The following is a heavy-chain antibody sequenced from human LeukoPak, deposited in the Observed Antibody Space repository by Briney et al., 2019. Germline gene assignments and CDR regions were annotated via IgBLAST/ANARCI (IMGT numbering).Heavy chain of an antibody. J-gene: IGHJ4*02. Sequence: PGGSLRLSCAASGFTFSSYEMNWVRQAPGKGLEWVSYISSSGNTIYYADSVKGRFTISRDNAKNSLYLQMNSLRDEDTAVYYCARLEYYYVSGNCYKLFDYWGQGTLVTVCS. CDR2: ISSSGNTI. CDR1: GFTFSSYE. V-gene: IGHV3-48*03. CDR3: ARLEYYYVSGNCYKLFDY. D-gene: IGHD3-10*01.